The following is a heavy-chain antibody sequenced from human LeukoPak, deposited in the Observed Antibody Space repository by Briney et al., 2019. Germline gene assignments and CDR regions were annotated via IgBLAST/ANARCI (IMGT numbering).Heavy chain of an antibody. CDR2: INPNSGGT. V-gene: IGHV1-2*02. CDR1: GYTFTGYY. D-gene: IGHD3-16*02. J-gene: IGHJ5*02. CDR3: ARGYNVWGSYRYLNWFDP. Sequence: GASVKVSCKASGYTFTGYYMHWVRQAPGQGLEWMGWINPNSGGTNYAQKFQGRVTMTRDTSISTAYMELSRLRSDDTAVYYCARGYNVWGSYRYLNWFDPWGQGTLVTVSS.